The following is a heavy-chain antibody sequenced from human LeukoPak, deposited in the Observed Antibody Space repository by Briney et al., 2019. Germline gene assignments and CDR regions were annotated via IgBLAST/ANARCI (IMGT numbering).Heavy chain of an antibody. CDR2: ISGNGDTT. CDR3: AKVTGGDMITYGGLDY. J-gene: IGHJ4*02. D-gene: IGHD3-16*01. CDR1: GFTFSSYA. V-gene: IGHV3-23*01. Sequence: GGSLRLSCAASGFTFSSYAMSWVRQAPGKGLEWVSAISGNGDTTYYTDSVKGRFTISRDNSKITLYLQMNSLRAEDTAVYYCAKVTGGDMITYGGLDYWGQGTLVTVSS.